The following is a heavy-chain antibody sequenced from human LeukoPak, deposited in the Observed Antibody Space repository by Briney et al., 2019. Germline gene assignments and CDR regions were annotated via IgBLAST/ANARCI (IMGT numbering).Heavy chain of an antibody. CDR2: ISYDGSNK. V-gene: IGHV3-30*03. Sequence: GGSLRLSCAASGFTFSSYGMHWVRQAPGKGLEWVAVISYDGSNKYYADSVKGRFTISRDNSKNTLYLQMNSLRAEDTAVYYCARGIAVAAAFLDYWGQGTLVTVSS. CDR3: ARGIAVAAAFLDY. J-gene: IGHJ4*02. D-gene: IGHD6-19*01. CDR1: GFTFSSYG.